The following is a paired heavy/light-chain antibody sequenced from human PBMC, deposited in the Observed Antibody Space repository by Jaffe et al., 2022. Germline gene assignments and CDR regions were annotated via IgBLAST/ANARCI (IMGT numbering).Heavy chain of an antibody. J-gene: IGHJ5*02. CDR3: ARDPIAAAGPYNWFDP. Sequence: QVQLQESGPGLVKPSETLSLTCAVSGYSISSGYYWGWIRQPPGKGLEWIGSIYHSGSTYYNPSLKSRVTISVDTSKNQFSLKLSSVTAADTAVYYCARDPIAAAGPYNWFDPWGQGTLVTVSS. CDR2: IYHSGST. D-gene: IGHD6-13*01. CDR1: GYSISSGYY. V-gene: IGHV4-38-2*02.
Light chain of an antibody. CDR3: NSRDSSGNHLPYVV. CDR2: GKN. Sequence: SSELTQDPAVSVALGQTVRITCQGDSLRSYYASWYQQKPGQAPVLVIYGKNNRPSGIPDRFSGSSSGNTASLTITGAQAEDEADYYCNSRDSSGNHLPYVVFGGGTKLTVL. CDR1: SLRSYY. V-gene: IGLV3-19*01. J-gene: IGLJ2*01.